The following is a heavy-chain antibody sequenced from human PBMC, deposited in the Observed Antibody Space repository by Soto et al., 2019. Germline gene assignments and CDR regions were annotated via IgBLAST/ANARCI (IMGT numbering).Heavy chain of an antibody. CDR2: IIPIFGTA. J-gene: IGHJ5*02. D-gene: IGHD6-19*01. V-gene: IGHV1-69*12. CDR3: ARDLGYSSGWAPLLDWFDP. CDR1: GGTFSSYA. Sequence: QVQLVQSGAEVKKPGSSVKVSCKASGGTFSSYAISWVRQAPGQGLEWMGGIIPIFGTANYAQKFQGRVTITADESTSTAYMELSSLRSEDTAVYYCARDLGYSSGWAPLLDWFDPWGQGTLVTVSS.